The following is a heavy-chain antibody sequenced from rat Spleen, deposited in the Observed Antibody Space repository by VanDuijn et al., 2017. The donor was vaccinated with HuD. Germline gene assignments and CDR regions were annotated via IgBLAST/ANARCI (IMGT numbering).Heavy chain of an antibody. V-gene: IGHV5-25*01. J-gene: IGHJ4*01. CDR1: GFIFTNYY. CDR3: ARHGGYYNGDYLMDA. Sequence: EVQLVESDGGLVQPGRSMKVSCVVSGFIFTNYYMAWVRQAPTKGLEWVASITTGGGHTYYRDSVKGRFTISRDNANSTLYLQMDSLRSEDTATYYCARHGGYYNGDYLMDAWGQGASVTVSS. CDR2: ITTGGGHT. D-gene: IGHD1-1*01.